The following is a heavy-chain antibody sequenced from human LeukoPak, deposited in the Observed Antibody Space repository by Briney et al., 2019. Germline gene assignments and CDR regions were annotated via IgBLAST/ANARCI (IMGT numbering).Heavy chain of an antibody. CDR3: ARDASTSSGYYYGMDV. V-gene: IGHV3-21*01. D-gene: IGHD2-2*01. CDR1: GFTFSTYS. J-gene: IGHJ6*02. CDR2: ISSSGSYI. Sequence: GGSLRLSCAASGFTFSTYSMDWVRQAPGKGLEWVSSISSSGSYIYYADSMKGRFTISRDNAKNSLYLQMNGLRAEDTAVYYCARDASTSSGYYYGMDVWGQGTTVTVSS.